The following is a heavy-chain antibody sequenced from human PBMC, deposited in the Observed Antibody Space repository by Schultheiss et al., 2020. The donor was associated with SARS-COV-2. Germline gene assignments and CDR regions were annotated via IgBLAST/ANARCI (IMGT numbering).Heavy chain of an antibody. CDR1: GFTFSSYA. J-gene: IGHJ4*02. CDR2: IRSKANNYET. D-gene: IGHD6-19*01. V-gene: IGHV3-73*01. Sequence: GESLKISCAASGFTFSSYAMHWVRQASGRGLEWVARIRSKANNYETAYAASVKGRFTISRDDSKNTAYLQMNSLRAEDTAVYYCARGVVSSGWYYFDYWGQGTLVTVSS. CDR3: ARGVVSSGWYYFDY.